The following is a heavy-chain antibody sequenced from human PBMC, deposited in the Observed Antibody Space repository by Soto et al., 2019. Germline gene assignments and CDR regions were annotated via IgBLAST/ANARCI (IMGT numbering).Heavy chain of an antibody. Sequence: QVQLVDSGGGLVKPGGSLRLSCTGSGFIFSDYMTWIRQAPGKGLEWVSYISGSGAYTKYADSVRGRFTISRDNAKNSLWLQINSLRAEDTAVYYCARSSGWRHVVGYKYGLDVWGQGTTVIVSS. CDR2: ISGSGAYT. CDR3: ARSSGWRHVVGYKYGLDV. D-gene: IGHD5-18*01. CDR1: GFIFSDY. J-gene: IGHJ6*02. V-gene: IGHV3-11*06.